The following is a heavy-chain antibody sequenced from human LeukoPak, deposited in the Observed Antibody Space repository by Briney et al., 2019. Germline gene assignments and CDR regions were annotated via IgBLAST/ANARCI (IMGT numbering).Heavy chain of an antibody. Sequence: SETLSLTCTVSGGSISSYYWSWVRQPAGKGLEWIGRIYTSGSTNYNPSLKSRVTISVDTSKNQFSLKLSSVTAADTAVYYCARTTEAHSWRTRYYDYYMDVWGKGTTVTVSS. V-gene: IGHV4-4*07. J-gene: IGHJ6*03. CDR2: IYTSGST. D-gene: IGHD6-13*01. CDR3: ARTTEAHSWRTRYYDYYMDV. CDR1: GGSISSYY.